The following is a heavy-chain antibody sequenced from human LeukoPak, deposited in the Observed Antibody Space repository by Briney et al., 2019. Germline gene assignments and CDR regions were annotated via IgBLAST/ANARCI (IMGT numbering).Heavy chain of an antibody. CDR1: GFTFSSYS. J-gene: IGHJ4*02. Sequence: GGSLRLSCAASGFTFSSYSVNWVRQAPGKGLEWVSSISSSSSYIYYADSVKGLFTISRNNAKNSLYLQMNSLRAEDTAVYYCARAPVTSCRGAYCYPFDYWGQGTQVTVSS. V-gene: IGHV3-21*01. D-gene: IGHD2-21*01. CDR3: ARAPVTSCRGAYCYPFDY. CDR2: ISSSSSYI.